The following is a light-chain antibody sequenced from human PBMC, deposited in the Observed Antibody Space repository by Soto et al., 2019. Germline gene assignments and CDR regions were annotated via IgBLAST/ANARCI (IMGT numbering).Light chain of an antibody. J-gene: IGKJ4*01. Sequence: EIVMTQSPATLSVSPGERVTLSCRASQSVRSNLAWYQQKPGQVPRVLIYGASTRAIGIPDRFSGSGSGTEFTLTISSLQSEDVAVYYCQHYNSLGGFGGGTKVEIK. CDR1: QSVRSN. CDR3: QHYNSLGG. V-gene: IGKV3-15*01. CDR2: GAS.